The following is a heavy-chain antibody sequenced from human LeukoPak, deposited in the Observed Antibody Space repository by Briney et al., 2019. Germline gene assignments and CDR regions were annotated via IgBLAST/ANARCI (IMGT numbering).Heavy chain of an antibody. V-gene: IGHV1-24*01. Sequence: GASVTLSCTVSGYTLTELSMHWVRQAPGKGLEWMGGFDPEDGETIYAQKFQGRVTMTEDTSTNTAYMELSSLRSEDMAVYYCTLYNFWGQGTLVTVSS. CDR1: GYTLTELS. D-gene: IGHD3/OR15-3a*01. CDR2: FDPEDGET. J-gene: IGHJ4*02. CDR3: TLYNF.